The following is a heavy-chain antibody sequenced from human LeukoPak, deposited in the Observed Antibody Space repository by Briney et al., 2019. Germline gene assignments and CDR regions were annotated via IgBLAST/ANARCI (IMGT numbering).Heavy chain of an antibody. CDR1: GGSISSGDYY. CDR3: TRDHGYSGTYSWFDP. D-gene: IGHD1-26*01. CDR2: IYYSGST. V-gene: IGHV4-30-4*08. J-gene: IGHJ5*02. Sequence: SETLSLTCTVSGGSISSGDYYWSWIRQPPGKGLEWIGYIYYSGSTYYNPSLKSRVTISVDTSKNQFSLKLTSVTAADTAVYYCTRDHGYSGTYSWFDPWGQGTLVTVSS.